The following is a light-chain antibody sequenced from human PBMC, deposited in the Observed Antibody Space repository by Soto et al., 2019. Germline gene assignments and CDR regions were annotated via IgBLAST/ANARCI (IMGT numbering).Light chain of an antibody. CDR3: QQRSNWPRT. J-gene: IGKJ1*01. CDR2: DAS. CDR1: QSVSSY. V-gene: IGKV3-11*01. Sequence: EIVLTQSPATLSLSPGERATLSCRASQSVSSYLAWYQQKPGQAPRLLIHDASNRATGIPARFSGSGSGTDVALTISSLECEDVAVYYCQQRSNWPRTFGQGTKVEIK.